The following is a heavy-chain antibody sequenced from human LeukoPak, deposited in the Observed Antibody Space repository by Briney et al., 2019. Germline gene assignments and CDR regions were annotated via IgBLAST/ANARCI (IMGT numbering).Heavy chain of an antibody. V-gene: IGHV4-61*02. CDR1: GGSISCGSYY. J-gene: IGHJ6*03. CDR2: IYTNGRT. Sequence: SETLSLTCTVSGGSISCGSYYWSWIRRPAGKGLEWIGRIYTNGRTHYNPSLKSRVTISVDTSKNQFSLKLSSVTAADTAVYYCARVGYCSSTSCYLPKYYYYMDVWGKGTTVTVSS. D-gene: IGHD2-2*01. CDR3: ARVGYCSSTSCYLPKYYYYMDV.